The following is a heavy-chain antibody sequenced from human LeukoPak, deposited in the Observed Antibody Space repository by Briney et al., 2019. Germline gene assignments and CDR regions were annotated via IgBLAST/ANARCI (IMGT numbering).Heavy chain of an antibody. CDR3: AKGAAVAGTSGAFDY. Sequence: GGSLRLSCAASGFTFDDYAMHWVRQAPGKGLEWVSGISWNSGSIGYADSVKGRFTISRDNAKNSLYLQMNSPRAEDTALYYCAKGAAVAGTSGAFDYWGQGTLVTVSS. V-gene: IGHV3-9*01. J-gene: IGHJ4*02. CDR2: ISWNSGSI. D-gene: IGHD6-19*01. CDR1: GFTFDDYA.